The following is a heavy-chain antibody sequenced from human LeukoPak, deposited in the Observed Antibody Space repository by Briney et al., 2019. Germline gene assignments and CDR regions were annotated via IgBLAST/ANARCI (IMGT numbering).Heavy chain of an antibody. D-gene: IGHD1-26*01. CDR1: GFTFSSYG. CDR2: ISYDGSNK. CDR3: AKDHRVGATPPRIDY. Sequence: SGGSLRLSCAASGFTFSSYGMHWVRQALGKGLEWVAVISYDGSNKYYADSVKGRFTISRDNSKNTLYLQMNSLRAEDTAVYYCAKDHRVGATPPRIDYWGQGTLVTVSS. V-gene: IGHV3-30*18. J-gene: IGHJ4*02.